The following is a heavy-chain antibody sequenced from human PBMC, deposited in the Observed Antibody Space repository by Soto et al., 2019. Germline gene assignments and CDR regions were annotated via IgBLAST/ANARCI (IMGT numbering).Heavy chain of an antibody. D-gene: IGHD5-12*01. CDR2: ISSNGGST. Sequence: EVQLVESGGGLVQPGGSLRLSCAASGFTFSSYAMHWVRQAPGKGLEYVSAISSNGGSTYYANSVKGRFTISRDNSKKTLYFQMSGRRAAEKVVFYCGRDWSGYSGYDPDYYYYYMDVWGKGTTVTVSS. CDR1: GFTFSSYA. CDR3: GRDWSGYSGYDPDYYYYYMDV. V-gene: IGHV3-64*01. J-gene: IGHJ6*03.